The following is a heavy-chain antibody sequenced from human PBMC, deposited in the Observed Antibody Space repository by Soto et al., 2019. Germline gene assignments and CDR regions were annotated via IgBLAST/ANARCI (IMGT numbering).Heavy chain of an antibody. D-gene: IGHD6-19*01. V-gene: IGHV3-48*01. Sequence: PGGSLRLSCAASGFTFIRYSMNWVRQAPGKGLEWVSYISSSSSTIHYADSVKGRFTISRDNAKNSLYLQMNSLRAEDTAVYYCAEASSASSPFDYWGQGTLVTVSS. CDR3: AEASSASSPFDY. CDR2: ISSSSSTI. J-gene: IGHJ4*02. CDR1: GFTFIRYS.